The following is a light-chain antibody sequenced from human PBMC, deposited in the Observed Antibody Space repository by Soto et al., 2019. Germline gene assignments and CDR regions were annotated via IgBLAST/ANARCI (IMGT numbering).Light chain of an antibody. CDR1: QSVSSN. CDR3: QQYNNWPPIT. CDR2: GAS. J-gene: IGKJ5*01. V-gene: IGKV3-15*01. Sequence: EIVIKQSPATLSVSPGERAPFSCRASQSVSSNLAWYQQKPGQAPRLLIYGASTRATGIPARFSGSGSGTEFTLTINSLQSEDFAVYYCQQYNNWPPITFGQGTRLEIK.